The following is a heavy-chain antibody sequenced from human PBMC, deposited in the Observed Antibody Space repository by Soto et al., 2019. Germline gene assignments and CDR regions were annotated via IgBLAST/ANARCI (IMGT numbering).Heavy chain of an antibody. CDR2: MYHSGNT. Sequence: QLQLQESGSGLVKPSETLSLNCAVSGGSITSGGYSLGWIRQPPGQGLEWIGYMYHSGNTYYNPALKDRVTISLDHATNQFSLGMIAVTAADTAVYFCASSKVDVVAGSVWFDPWGQGTLFPVSS. CDR1: GGSITSGGYS. V-gene: IGHV4-30-2*01. CDR3: ASSKVDVVAGSVWFDP. J-gene: IGHJ5*02. D-gene: IGHD2-21*01.